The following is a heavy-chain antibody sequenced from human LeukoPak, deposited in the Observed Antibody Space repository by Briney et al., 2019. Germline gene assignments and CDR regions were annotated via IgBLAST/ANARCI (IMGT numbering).Heavy chain of an antibody. Sequence: ASVKVSCKASGYTFTGYYMHWVRQAPGQGLEWMGWINPNSGGTNYAQKFQGRVTMTRDASISTAYMEMSRLRSDDTAVYYCARLTTTVTSFDYWGQGTLVTVSS. D-gene: IGHD4-17*01. CDR2: INPNSGGT. CDR1: GYTFTGYY. V-gene: IGHV1-2*02. J-gene: IGHJ4*02. CDR3: ARLTTTVTSFDY.